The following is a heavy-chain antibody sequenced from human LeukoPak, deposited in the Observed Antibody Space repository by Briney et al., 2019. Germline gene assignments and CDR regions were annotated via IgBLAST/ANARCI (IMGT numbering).Heavy chain of an antibody. CDR1: GGSISSSVYY. CDR2: IYYGGST. D-gene: IGHD2-15*01. CDR3: ARKYCSGGDCYSNY. Sequence: SETLSLTCNVSGGSISSSVYYWGWIRQPPGKGLEWIGSIYYGGSTYYNPSLKSRVTISVDTSKNQFSLKLSSVTAADTAMYYCARKYCSGGDCYSNYWGQGTLVTVSS. V-gene: IGHV4-39*01. J-gene: IGHJ4*02.